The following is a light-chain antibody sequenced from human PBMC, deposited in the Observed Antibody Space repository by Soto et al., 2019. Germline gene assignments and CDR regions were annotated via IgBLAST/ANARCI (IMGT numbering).Light chain of an antibody. Sequence: QSVLTQPPSASGSPGQSVTISCTGTSSDVGAYDYVSWYQRHPGKAPKLILYEVNKRPSGIPDRFSGSKSGNTASLTVSGLQAEDAADYFCGSYADRKTFLFGGGTKLTVL. V-gene: IGLV2-8*01. J-gene: IGLJ2*01. CDR1: SSDVGAYDY. CDR2: EVN. CDR3: GSYADRKTFL.